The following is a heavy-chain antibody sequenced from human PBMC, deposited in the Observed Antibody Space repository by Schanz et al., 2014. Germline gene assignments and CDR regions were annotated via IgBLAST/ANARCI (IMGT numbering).Heavy chain of an antibody. CDR1: GFTVDSNY. CDR3: ARDRDAGGYDS. Sequence: DVQVVESGGDLVQPGGSLRLSCAASGFTVDSNYMSWVRQAPGKGLEWVSSISNGGGYIYYADSVKGRFTISRDNAKNSVYLQMHSLRAEDTALYYCARDRDAGGYDSWGQGTLVTVSS. D-gene: IGHD2-8*02. V-gene: IGHV3-21*01. CDR2: ISNGGGYI. J-gene: IGHJ5*01.